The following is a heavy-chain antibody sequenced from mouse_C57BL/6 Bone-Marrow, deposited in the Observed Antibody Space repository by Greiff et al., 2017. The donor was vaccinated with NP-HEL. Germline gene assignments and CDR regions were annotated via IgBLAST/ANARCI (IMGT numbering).Heavy chain of an antibody. CDR1: GFSLTSYG. D-gene: IGHD2-5*01. J-gene: IGHJ3*01. CDR2: IWSGGST. Sequence: VQLQQSGPGLVQPSPSLSISCTVSGFSLTSYGVHWVRQSPGKGLEWLGVIWSGGSTAYNAAFISRLSISKDNSKSQVFFKMNSLQADDTAIYYCARKGYSNYPFAYWGQGTLVTVSA. V-gene: IGHV2-2*01. CDR3: ARKGYSNYPFAY.